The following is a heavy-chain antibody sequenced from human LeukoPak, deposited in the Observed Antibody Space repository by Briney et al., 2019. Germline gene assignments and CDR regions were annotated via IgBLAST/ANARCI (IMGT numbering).Heavy chain of an antibody. V-gene: IGHV4-34*01. CDR2: INHSGST. CDR1: GGSFSGYY. D-gene: IGHD6-6*01. Sequence: PSETLSLTCAVYGGSFSGYYWSWIRQPPGKGLEWIGEINHSGSTNYNPSLKSRVTISVDTSKNQFSLKLSSVTAADTAVYYCARGLAARRWGQGTLVTVSS. CDR3: ARGLAARR. J-gene: IGHJ4*02.